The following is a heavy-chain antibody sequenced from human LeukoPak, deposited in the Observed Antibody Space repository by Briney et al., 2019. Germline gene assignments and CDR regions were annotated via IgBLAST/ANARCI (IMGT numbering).Heavy chain of an antibody. CDR1: GFTFSSYS. J-gene: IGHJ4*02. D-gene: IGHD4-17*01. CDR2: ISGSGGST. CDR3: AKSGTVSEVDY. V-gene: IGHV3-23*01. Sequence: PGGSLRLSCAASGFTFSSYSMNWVRQAPGKGLERVSAISGSGGSTYYADSVKGRFTISRDNSKNTLYLQMKSLRAEDTAVYYCAKSGTVSEVDYWGQGTLVTVSS.